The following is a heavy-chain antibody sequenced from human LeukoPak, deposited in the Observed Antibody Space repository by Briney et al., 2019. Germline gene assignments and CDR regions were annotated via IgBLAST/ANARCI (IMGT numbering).Heavy chain of an antibody. V-gene: IGHV4-59*01. CDR1: GGSISRYY. CDR3: ARGAAITLDAFDI. Sequence: SETLFLTCTVSGGSISRYYWSWIRQPPGKGLEWIGYIYYSGSTNYNPSLKSRVTISVDTSKNQFSLKLSSVTAADTAVYYCARGAAITLDAFDIWGQGTMVTVSS. J-gene: IGHJ3*02. CDR2: IYYSGST. D-gene: IGHD5-12*01.